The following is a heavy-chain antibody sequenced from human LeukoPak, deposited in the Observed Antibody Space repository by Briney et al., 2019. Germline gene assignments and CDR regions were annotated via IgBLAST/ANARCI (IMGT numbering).Heavy chain of an antibody. CDR2: INHSGST. J-gene: IGHJ5*02. V-gene: IGHV4-34*01. CDR1: GFTFSSYS. CDR3: ARGNLGGPGWFDP. Sequence: GSLRLSCAASGFTFSSYSMNWVRQPPGKGLEWIGEINHSGSTNYNPSLKSRVTISVDTSKNQFSLKLSSVTAADTAVYYCARGNLGGPGWFDPWGQGTLVTVSS. D-gene: IGHD1-14*01.